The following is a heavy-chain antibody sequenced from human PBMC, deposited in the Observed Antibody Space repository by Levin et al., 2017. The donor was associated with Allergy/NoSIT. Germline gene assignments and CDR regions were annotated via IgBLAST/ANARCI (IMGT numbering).Heavy chain of an antibody. Sequence: LRLSCAVSGGSISSGGYSWSWIRQPPGKGLEWIGYIYHSGSTYYNPSLKSRVTISVDRSKNQFSLKLSSVTAADTAVYYCARMIYGDYVGVDWFDPWGQGTLVTVSS. CDR3: ARMIYGDYVGVDWFDP. CDR1: GGSISSGGYS. V-gene: IGHV4-30-2*01. J-gene: IGHJ5*02. CDR2: IYHSGST. D-gene: IGHD4-17*01.